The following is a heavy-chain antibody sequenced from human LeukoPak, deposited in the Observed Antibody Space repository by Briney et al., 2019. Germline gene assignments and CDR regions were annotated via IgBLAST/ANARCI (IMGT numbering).Heavy chain of an antibody. CDR1: GGSISSYY. D-gene: IGHD6-19*01. J-gene: IGHJ4*02. CDR2: IYYSGST. Sequence: SETLSLTCTVSGGSISSYYWSWIRQPPEKGLEWIGYIYYSGSTNYNPSLKSRVTISVDTSKNQFSLKLSSVTAADTAVYYCARARPPGGWLIDYWGQGTLVTVSS. V-gene: IGHV4-59*01. CDR3: ARARPPGGWLIDY.